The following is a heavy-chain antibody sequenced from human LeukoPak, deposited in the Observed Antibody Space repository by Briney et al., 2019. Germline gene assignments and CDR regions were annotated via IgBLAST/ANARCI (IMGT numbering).Heavy chain of an antibody. CDR1: GFSFTNYA. D-gene: IGHD3-10*01. CDR3: AKALLWFGELLSY. CDR2: ISGSGGDT. V-gene: IGHV3-23*01. J-gene: IGHJ4*02. Sequence: GGSLGLSCAASGFSFTNYAMSWARLAPGKGLEWVSAISGSGGDTYYTDSVKGRFTISRDNSKNTLYLQMNSLRAEDTAVYYCAKALLWFGELLSYWGQGTLVTVSS.